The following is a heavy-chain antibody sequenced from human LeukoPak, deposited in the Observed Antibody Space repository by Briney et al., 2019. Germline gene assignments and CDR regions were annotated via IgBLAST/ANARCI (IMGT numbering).Heavy chain of an antibody. CDR3: AREIGYCSGGSCYSI. Sequence: SVKVSCKASGYTFTSYGISWVRQAPGQGLEWMGWISAYNGNTNYAQKLQGRVTMTTDTSTSTAYMELRSLRSGDTAVYYCAREIGYCSGGSCYSIWGQGTLVTVSS. CDR2: ISAYNGNT. J-gene: IGHJ4*02. V-gene: IGHV1-18*01. CDR1: GYTFTSYG. D-gene: IGHD2-15*01.